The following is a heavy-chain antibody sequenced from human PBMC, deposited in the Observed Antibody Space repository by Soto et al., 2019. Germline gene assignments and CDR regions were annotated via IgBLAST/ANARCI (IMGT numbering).Heavy chain of an antibody. J-gene: IGHJ3*02. Sequence: GGSLRLSCAACGVTFYDYAMHGFRQAQGKGLEWVSGISWNSGSIGYADSVKGRFTISRDNSKNTLYLQMNSLRAEDTAVYYCAKDRSSSGWNPPILDIWGQGTMVTVSS. D-gene: IGHD6-19*01. V-gene: IGHV3-9*01. CDR2: ISWNSGSI. CDR1: GVTFYDYA. CDR3: AKDRSSSGWNPPILDI.